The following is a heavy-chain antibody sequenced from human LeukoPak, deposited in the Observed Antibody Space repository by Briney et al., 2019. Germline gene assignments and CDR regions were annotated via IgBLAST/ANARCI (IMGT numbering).Heavy chain of an antibody. CDR3: ARGIRDGYNQYYFDY. D-gene: IGHD5-24*01. CDR2: INTNTGNP. Sequence: ASVKVSCKASGYTFTSYAMNWVRQAPRQGLEWMGWINTNTGNPTYAQGFTGRFVFSLDTSVSTAYLQISSPKAEDTAVYYCARGIRDGYNQYYFDYWGQGTLVTVSS. CDR1: GYTFTSYA. J-gene: IGHJ4*02. V-gene: IGHV7-4-1*02.